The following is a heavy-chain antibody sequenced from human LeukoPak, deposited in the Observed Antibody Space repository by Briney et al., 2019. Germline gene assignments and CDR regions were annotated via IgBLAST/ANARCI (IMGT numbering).Heavy chain of an antibody. J-gene: IGHJ3*02. CDR3: AGEDNSSGYRPFDI. CDR2: INPNNGGT. Sequence: GASVKVSCKASGYTFTGYYIHWVRQAPGQGLEWMGRINPNNGGTNYAQKFQGRVTMTRDMSMSTAYMELSRLRSVDTAVYYCAGEDNSSGYRPFDIWGQGTMDTVPS. V-gene: IGHV1-2*06. CDR1: GYTFTGYY. D-gene: IGHD3-22*01.